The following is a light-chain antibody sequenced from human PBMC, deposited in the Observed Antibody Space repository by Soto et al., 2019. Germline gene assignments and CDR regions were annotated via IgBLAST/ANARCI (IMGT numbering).Light chain of an antibody. J-gene: IGLJ3*02. CDR1: SGHSSYA. Sequence: QLVLTQSPSASASLGASVNLTCTLSSGHSSYAIAWHQQQPDKGPRYLMNLNSDGSHSKGDGIPDRFSGSSSGAERYLTISSLQSEVEADYYCQTWGTGIWVFGGGTKLTVL. CDR2: LNSDGSH. V-gene: IGLV4-69*01. CDR3: QTWGTGIWV.